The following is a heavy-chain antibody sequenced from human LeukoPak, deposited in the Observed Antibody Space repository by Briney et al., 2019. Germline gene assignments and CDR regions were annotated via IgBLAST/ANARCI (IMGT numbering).Heavy chain of an antibody. CDR3: ARQPYYYDSSGYYPPLYDAFDI. CDR2: IYPGDSDT. D-gene: IGHD3-22*01. CDR1: GYSFTTYW. Sequence: GESLKISCKGSGYSFTTYWIGWVRQKPGKGLEWMGIIYPGDSDTRYSPSFQGQVTISADKSISTAYLQWSSLKASDTAMYYCARQPYYYDSSGYYPPLYDAFDIWGQGTMVTVSS. J-gene: IGHJ3*02. V-gene: IGHV5-51*01.